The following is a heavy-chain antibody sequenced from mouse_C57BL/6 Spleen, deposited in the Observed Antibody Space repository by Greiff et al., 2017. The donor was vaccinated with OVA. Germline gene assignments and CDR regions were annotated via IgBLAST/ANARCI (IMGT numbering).Heavy chain of an antibody. V-gene: IGHV5-16*01. D-gene: IGHD2-3*01. CDR2: INYDGSST. CDR3: ERGCDGYFDD. CDR1: GFTFSDYY. J-gene: IGHJ1*03. Sequence: EVQLQESEGGLVQPGSSMKLSCTASGFTFSDYYMAWVRQVPEKGLEWVANINYDGSSTYYLDSLKSRFIISRDNAKNILYLQLSSLKSEDTATYYCERGCDGYFDDWGKGTTVTVSA.